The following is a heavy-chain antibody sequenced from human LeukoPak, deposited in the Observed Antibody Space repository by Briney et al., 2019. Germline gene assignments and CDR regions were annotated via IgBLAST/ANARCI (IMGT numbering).Heavy chain of an antibody. CDR2: IKSKSDGGTA. J-gene: IGHJ5*01. CDR3: TTGYSTGWYVF. CDR1: GFTFTNAW. Sequence: PGGSLRLSCAASGFTFTNAWVIWVRQAPGKGLEWVGRIKSKSDGGTADYATPVKGRFTISRDDSKNTLYLQMNSLKIEDTAVYFCTTGYSTGWYVFWGQGTLVTVSS. D-gene: IGHD2-8*02. V-gene: IGHV3-15*01.